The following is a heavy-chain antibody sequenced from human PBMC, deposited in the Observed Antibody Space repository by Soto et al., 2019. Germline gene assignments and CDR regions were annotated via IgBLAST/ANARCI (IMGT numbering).Heavy chain of an antibody. D-gene: IGHD2-2*01. CDR1: GFTFSSYA. CDR2: ISGSGGST. Sequence: EVQLLESGGGLVQPGGSLRLSCAASGFTFSSYAMSWVRQAPGKGLGWVSAISGSGGSTYYADSVKGRFTISRDNSRNTLDLQMNSLRAEDTAVYYCAKSPADIVVVPAAYYYYYGMDVWGQGTTVTVSS. J-gene: IGHJ6*02. V-gene: IGHV3-23*01. CDR3: AKSPADIVVVPAAYYYYYGMDV.